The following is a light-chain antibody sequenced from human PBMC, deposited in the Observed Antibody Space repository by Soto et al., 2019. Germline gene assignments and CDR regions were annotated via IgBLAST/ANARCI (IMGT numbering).Light chain of an antibody. CDR2: DVS. J-gene: IGLJ2*01. CDR1: SSDVGGYNY. CDR3: SSYTSSSTLV. V-gene: IGLV2-14*01. Sequence: QSALTQPASVSGSPGQSITISCTGTSSDVGGYNYVSWYQQHPGKAPTLMIYDVSNRPSGVSNGFSGSKSGNTASLTISGLKAEDEADYYCSSYTSSSTLVFGGGTKLTV.